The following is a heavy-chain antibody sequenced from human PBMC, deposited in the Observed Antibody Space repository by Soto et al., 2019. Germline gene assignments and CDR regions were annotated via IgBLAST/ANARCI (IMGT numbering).Heavy chain of an antibody. Sequence: QVQLVESGGGVVQPGRSLRLSCAASGFTLSDYGMHWVRQAPGKGLEWVAMISHDGTTKYWADSEKGRFTISRDNSKNALYLQMNSLRAEDTAVYYCAKDRRDGEYNSVYDFWGQGDLVTVSS. CDR2: ISHDGTTK. V-gene: IGHV3-30*18. CDR3: AKDRRDGEYNSVYDF. J-gene: IGHJ4*02. D-gene: IGHD1-1*01. CDR1: GFTLSDYG.